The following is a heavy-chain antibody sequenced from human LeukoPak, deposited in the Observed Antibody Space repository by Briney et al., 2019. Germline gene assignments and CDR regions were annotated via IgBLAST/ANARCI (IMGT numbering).Heavy chain of an antibody. CDR1: GFTFSSYG. J-gene: IGHJ6*02. Sequence: PGRSLRLSCAASGFTFSSYGMHWVRQAPGKGLEWVAVISYDGSNKYYADSVKGRFTISRDNSKNTLYLQMNSLRAEDTAVYYCAKEPKLRYCSGGSCDTYYYYGMDVWGQGTTVTVSS. D-gene: IGHD2-15*01. CDR3: AKEPKLRYCSGGSCDTYYYYGMDV. V-gene: IGHV3-30*18. CDR2: ISYDGSNK.